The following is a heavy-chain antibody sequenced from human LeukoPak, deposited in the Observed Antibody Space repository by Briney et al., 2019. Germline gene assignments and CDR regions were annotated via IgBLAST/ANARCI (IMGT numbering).Heavy chain of an antibody. CDR3: ARDGYNGGAFDY. Sequence: ASVKVSCKASGYTFNGYYMHWVRQAPGQGLEWVGWISPNSDDTKFAQEFQGRVTMTRDTSINTVYMELRRLRSDDTAVYYCARDGYNGGAFDYWGQGTLLTVPS. CDR1: GYTFNGYY. D-gene: IGHD5-24*01. V-gene: IGHV1-2*02. CDR2: ISPNSDDT. J-gene: IGHJ4*02.